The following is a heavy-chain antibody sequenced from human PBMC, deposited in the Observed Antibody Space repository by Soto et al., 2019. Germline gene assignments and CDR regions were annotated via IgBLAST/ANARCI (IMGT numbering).Heavy chain of an antibody. CDR1: GGSFSGYY. CDR3: ARERPYYYDSSGYYYSFFFDY. J-gene: IGHJ4*02. Sequence: SETLSLTCAVYGGSFSGYYWIWIRQPPGKGLEWIGEINHSGSTNYNPSLKSRVTISVDTSKNQFSLKLSSVTAADTAVYYCARERPYYYDSSGYYYSFFFDYWGQGTLVTVSS. V-gene: IGHV4-34*01. CDR2: INHSGST. D-gene: IGHD3-22*01.